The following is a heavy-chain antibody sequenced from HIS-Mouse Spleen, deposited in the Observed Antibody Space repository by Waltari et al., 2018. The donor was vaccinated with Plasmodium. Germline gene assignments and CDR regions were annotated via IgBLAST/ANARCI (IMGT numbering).Heavy chain of an antibody. V-gene: IGHV3-7*01. D-gene: IGHD6-13*01. Sequence: EVQLVESGGGLVQPGGSLRLSWAASGCPFRGYWMSWVRQAPGKGLEWVANIKQDGSEKYYVDSVKGRFTISRDNAKNSLYLQMNSLRAEDTAVYYCASSWYWYFDLWGRGTLVTVSS. CDR3: ASSWYWYFDL. CDR1: GCPFRGYW. CDR2: IKQDGSEK. J-gene: IGHJ2*01.